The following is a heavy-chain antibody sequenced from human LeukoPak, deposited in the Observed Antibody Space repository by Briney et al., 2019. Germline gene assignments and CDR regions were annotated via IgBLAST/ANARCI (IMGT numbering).Heavy chain of an antibody. D-gene: IGHD4/OR15-4a*01. CDR2: IYYSGST. J-gene: IGHJ4*02. Sequence: SETLSLTCTVSGGSISNYYWSWIRRPPGKGLEWIGYIYYSGSTNYNPSLKSRVTISVDTSKNQFSLKLSSVTAADTAVYYCARDKLTLYYFDYWGQGTLVTVSS. CDR3: ARDKLTLYYFDY. V-gene: IGHV4-59*12. CDR1: GGSISNYY.